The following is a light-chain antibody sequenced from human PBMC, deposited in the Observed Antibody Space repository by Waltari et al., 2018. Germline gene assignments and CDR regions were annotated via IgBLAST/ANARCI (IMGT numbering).Light chain of an antibody. CDR1: SSNFGAGYD. CDR2: GNS. Sequence: QSVLTQPPSMSGAPGQKVTIPCTGGSSNFGAGYDVHWYQQFPGAAPKLLIFGNSHRAPGVPCRFSGSRSGTSASLAIAVLQSEDEAVYYCQSFDSSLSASVFGGWTKLTVL. V-gene: IGLV1-40*01. CDR3: QSFDSSLSASV. J-gene: IGLJ3*02.